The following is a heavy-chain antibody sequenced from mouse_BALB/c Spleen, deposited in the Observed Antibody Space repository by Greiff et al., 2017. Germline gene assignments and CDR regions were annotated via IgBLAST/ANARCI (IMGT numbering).Heavy chain of an antibody. V-gene: IGHV5-9*03. J-gene: IGHJ3*01. CDR1: GFTFSSYT. Sequence: EVQVVESGGGLVKPGGSLKLSCAASGFTFSSYTMSWVRQTPEKRLAWVATISSGGGNTYYPDSVKGRFTISRDNAKNNLYLQMSSLRSEDTALYYCAPLPFAYWGQGTLVTVAA. CDR3: APLPFAY. CDR2: ISSGGGNT.